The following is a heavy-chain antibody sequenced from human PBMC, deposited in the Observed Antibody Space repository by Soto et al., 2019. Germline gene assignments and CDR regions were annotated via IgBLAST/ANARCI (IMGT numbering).Heavy chain of an antibody. D-gene: IGHD2-15*01. CDR3: ATLPPRILVVKTEIPT. CDR2: VYHSGST. Sequence: PSETLCLTCSVSGTSIGSTFWWTWVRQPPGKGLEWIGEVYHSGSTKYNPSLKSRVTISVDKSKNQFSLELRAVTAADTAVYYCATLPPRILVVKTEIPTWGQGTLVTVSS. V-gene: IGHV4-4*02. J-gene: IGHJ4*02. CDR1: GTSIGSTFW.